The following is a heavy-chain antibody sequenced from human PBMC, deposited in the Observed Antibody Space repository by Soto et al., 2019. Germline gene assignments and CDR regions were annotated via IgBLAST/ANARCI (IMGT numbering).Heavy chain of an antibody. CDR1: GGSISSSSYY. CDR3: ARDLGNYDSSGYYYYYYGMDV. J-gene: IGHJ6*02. CDR2: IYYSGST. D-gene: IGHD3-22*01. V-gene: IGHV4-39*07. Sequence: SETLSLTCTVSGGSISSSSYYWGWIRQPPGKGLEWIGSIYYSGSTYYNPSLKSRVTISVDTSKNQFSLKLSSVTAADTAVYYCARDLGNYDSSGYYYYYYGMDVWGQGTTVTVSS.